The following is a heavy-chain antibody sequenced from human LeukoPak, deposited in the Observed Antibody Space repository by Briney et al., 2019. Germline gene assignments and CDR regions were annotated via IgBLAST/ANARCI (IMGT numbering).Heavy chain of an antibody. V-gene: IGHV1-69*04. Sequence: GASVKVSCKASGGTFSSYAISWVRQAPGQGLEWMGRIIPIFGIANYAQKFQGRVTITAEKSKSTVYMELSSLRSEDTAVYYCTRDPAYDSSGYPFDYWGQGTPVTVSS. CDR3: TRDPAYDSSGYPFDY. CDR2: IIPIFGIA. D-gene: IGHD3-22*01. J-gene: IGHJ4*02. CDR1: GGTFSSYA.